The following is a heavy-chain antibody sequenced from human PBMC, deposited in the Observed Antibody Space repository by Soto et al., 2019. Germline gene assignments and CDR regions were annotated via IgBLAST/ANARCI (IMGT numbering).Heavy chain of an antibody. CDR1: GFTFSSYG. J-gene: IGHJ3*02. Sequence: GGSLRLSCAASGFTFSSYGMHWVRQAPGKGLEWVAVISYDGSNKYYADSVKGRFTISRDNSKNTLYLQMNSLRAEDTAVYYCAKAKTGVDAFDIWGQGTMVTVSS. CDR3: AKAKTGVDAFDI. D-gene: IGHD7-27*01. CDR2: ISYDGSNK. V-gene: IGHV3-30*18.